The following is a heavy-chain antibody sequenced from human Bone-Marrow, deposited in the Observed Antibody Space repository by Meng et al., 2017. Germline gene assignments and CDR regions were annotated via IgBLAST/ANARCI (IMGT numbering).Heavy chain of an antibody. CDR2: INHSGST. CDR3: ARGLSAMVTAYYYGMDV. CDR1: GGFFSGYY. V-gene: IGHV4-34*01. J-gene: IGHJ6*02. D-gene: IGHD5-18*01. Sequence: GSLRLSCAVYGGFFSGYYWSWIRQAPGKGLELIGEINHSGSTNYNPSLESRVTISVHTSKSQFSLKVSSVTAADTAVYYCARGLSAMVTAYYYGMDVWGQGTAVTVSS.